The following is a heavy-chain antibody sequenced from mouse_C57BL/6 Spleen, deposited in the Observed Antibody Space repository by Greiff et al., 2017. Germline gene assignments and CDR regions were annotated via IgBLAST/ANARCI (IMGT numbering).Heavy chain of an antibody. D-gene: IGHD1-1*01. J-gene: IGHJ2*01. V-gene: IGHV1-7*01. CDR2: INPSSGYT. CDR1: GYTFTSYW. CDR3: ASTTVVVYYFDY. Sequence: QVQLQQPGAELAKPGASVKLSCKASGYTFTSYWMHWVKQRPGQGLEWIGYINPSSGYTKYNQKFKDKATLTADKSSSTAYMQLSSLTYEDSAVYYCASTTVVVYYFDYWGQGTTLTVSS.